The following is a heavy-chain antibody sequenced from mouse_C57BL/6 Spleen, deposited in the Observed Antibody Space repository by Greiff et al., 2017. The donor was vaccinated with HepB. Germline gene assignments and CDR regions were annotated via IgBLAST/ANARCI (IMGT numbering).Heavy chain of an antibody. D-gene: IGHD1-1*01. Sequence: QVQLQQSGAELARPGASVKMSCKASGYTFTSYTMHWVKQRPGQGLEWIGYINPSSGYTKYNQKFKDKATLTADKSSSTAYMQLSSLTSEDSAVYYCARDLLLRSYFDYWGQGTTLTVSS. CDR1: GYTFTSYT. CDR2: INPSSGYT. V-gene: IGHV1-4*01. CDR3: ARDLLLRSYFDY. J-gene: IGHJ2*01.